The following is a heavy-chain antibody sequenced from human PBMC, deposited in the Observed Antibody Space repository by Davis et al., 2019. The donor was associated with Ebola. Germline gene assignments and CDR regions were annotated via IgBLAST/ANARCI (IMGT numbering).Heavy chain of an antibody. CDR2: IYPGDSDT. CDR3: ARGGTQTRNFDY. Sequence: GESLKISCKGSGYSFSNYWVGWVRQMPGKGLEWMGIIYPGDSDTRYSPSFQGQVTVSADKSIGTAFLQWSSLKASDTAMYYCARGGTQTRNFDYWGQGTLVTVSS. CDR1: GYSFSNYW. V-gene: IGHV5-51*01. J-gene: IGHJ4*02. D-gene: IGHD1-1*01.